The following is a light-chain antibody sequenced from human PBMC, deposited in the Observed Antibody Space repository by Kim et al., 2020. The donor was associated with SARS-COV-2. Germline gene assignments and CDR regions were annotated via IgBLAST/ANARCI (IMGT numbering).Light chain of an antibody. CDR2: EVS. Sequence: QSALTQPPSASGSPGQSVTISCTGSSSDVGGYNYVSWYQQHPGKAPKLMIYEVSERPSGVPDSFSGSKSGNTASLTVSGLQAEDEADYYCSSYAGSNIVLFGGGTQLTVL. CDR1: SSDVGGYNY. V-gene: IGLV2-8*01. CDR3: SSYAGSNIVL. J-gene: IGLJ2*01.